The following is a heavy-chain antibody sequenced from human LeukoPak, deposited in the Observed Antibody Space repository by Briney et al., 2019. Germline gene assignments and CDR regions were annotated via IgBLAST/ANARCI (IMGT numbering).Heavy chain of an antibody. V-gene: IGHV4-34*01. CDR1: GGSFTTYY. J-gene: IGHJ4*02. D-gene: IGHD6-19*01. CDR3: ARGRYSSGWDNYYFDY. CDR2: INHSGST. Sequence: SETLSLTCAVFGGSFTTYYWSWIRQPPGKGLEWIGEINHSGSTNYNPSLKSRVTISLDTSKNLFSLNLSSVTAADTAVYYCARGRYSSGWDNYYFDYWGQGTLVTVSS.